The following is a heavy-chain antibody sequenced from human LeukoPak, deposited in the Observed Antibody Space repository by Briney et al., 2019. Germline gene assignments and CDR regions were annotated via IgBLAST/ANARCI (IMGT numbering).Heavy chain of an antibody. CDR2: VFHSGST. Sequence: SETLSLICAVSGGFISSGHWWSWVRQSPGKGLEWIGEVFHSGSTNYNPSLERRVTISVDTSKREFSLKLNFVTAADTAVYYCARTSYNSGPTPGGYWGRGTLVTVSS. J-gene: IGHJ4*02. D-gene: IGHD1-14*01. CDR1: GGFISSGHW. V-gene: IGHV4-4*02. CDR3: ARTSYNSGPTPGGY.